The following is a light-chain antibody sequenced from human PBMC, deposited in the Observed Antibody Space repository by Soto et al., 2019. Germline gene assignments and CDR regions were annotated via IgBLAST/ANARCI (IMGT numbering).Light chain of an antibody. CDR1: ISDVGGYNF. Sequence: QSVLTQPASVSGSPGQSITISCTGPISDVGGYNFVSWYQQYPGKAPKLMICDVSNRPSGVSNRFSGSKSGNTASLTISGLQAEDEADYYCSSFTGSNYVSGTGTKVTVL. J-gene: IGLJ1*01. V-gene: IGLV2-14*03. CDR3: SSFTGSNYV. CDR2: DVS.